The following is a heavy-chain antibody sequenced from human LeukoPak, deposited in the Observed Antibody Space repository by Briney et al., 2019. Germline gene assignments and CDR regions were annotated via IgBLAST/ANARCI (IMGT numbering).Heavy chain of an antibody. Sequence: GGSLRLSCAASGFTLSSYGMSWVRQAPGKGLEWVSAIGGSGGTTYYADSVEGRFTISRDNSKNTLYLQMNGLRAEDTAVYYCAKRLPYYFDYWGQGTLVTVSS. CDR2: IGGSGGTT. CDR3: AKRLPYYFDY. V-gene: IGHV3-23*01. J-gene: IGHJ4*02. CDR1: GFTLSSYG.